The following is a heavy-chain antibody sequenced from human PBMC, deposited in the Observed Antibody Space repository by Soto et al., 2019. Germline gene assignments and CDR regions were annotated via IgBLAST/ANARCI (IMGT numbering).Heavy chain of an antibody. J-gene: IGHJ4*02. D-gene: IGHD3-10*01. CDR2: SSYNGGT. V-gene: IGHV4-39*01. CDR1: TDSSSFTNSY. Sequence: LSLTCTVSTDSSSFTNSYWGWIRQPPGKGLQWIGSSSYNGGTFYNPSLKGRVVISFDTSKKQSSLQVTSVTAADTAVYFCARHRIEVVWRGFDFWGQGSPVTVSS. CDR3: ARHRIEVVWRGFDF.